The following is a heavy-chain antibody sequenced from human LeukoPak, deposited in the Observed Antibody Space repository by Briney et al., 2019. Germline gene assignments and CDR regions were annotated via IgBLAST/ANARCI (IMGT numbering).Heavy chain of an antibody. J-gene: IGHJ4*02. D-gene: IGHD6-19*01. V-gene: IGHV1-18*01. CDR1: GFNYTNFN. Sequence: ASVRLSCEASGFNYTNFNFNWVRQAPGQGREGVGWISEHNCHTIYREKFQGRVTLTRDTSTHTVYMEQTSLRSEDAPIYHCAREVGSGWYYFDYWGQGSLATVSS. CDR3: AREVGSGWYYFDY. CDR2: ISEHNCHT.